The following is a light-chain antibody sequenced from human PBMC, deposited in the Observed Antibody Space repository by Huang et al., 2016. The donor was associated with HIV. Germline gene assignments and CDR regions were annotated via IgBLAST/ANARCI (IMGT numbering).Light chain of an antibody. V-gene: IGKV2-30*02. CDR2: KVS. CDR3: MQGIHWPPT. CDR1: QSLLHSDGNTY. Sequence: DVVMTQSPLSLPVTLGQPASISCRSSQSLLHSDGNTYLNWFQQRPGQSPRRLIYKVSNRDSVVPDRFSGSGSGTDFTLKISRVEAEDVGVYYCMQGIHWPPTFGQGTKVEIK. J-gene: IGKJ1*01.